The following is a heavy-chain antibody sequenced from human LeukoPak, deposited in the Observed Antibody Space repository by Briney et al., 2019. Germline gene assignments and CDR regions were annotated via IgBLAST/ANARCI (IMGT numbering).Heavy chain of an antibody. D-gene: IGHD5-18*01. J-gene: IGHJ6*03. Sequence: SETLSLTCAVYGGSFGGYYWSWIRQPPGKGLEWIGEINHSGSTNYNPSLKSRVTISVDTSKNQFSLKLSSVTAADTAVYYCARGPDTAMVKYYYYMDVWGKGTTVTVSS. CDR2: INHSGST. V-gene: IGHV4-34*01. CDR1: GGSFGGYY. CDR3: ARGPDTAMVKYYYYMDV.